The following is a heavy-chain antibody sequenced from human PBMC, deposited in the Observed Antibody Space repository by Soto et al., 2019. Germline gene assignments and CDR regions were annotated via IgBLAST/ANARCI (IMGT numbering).Heavy chain of an antibody. CDR1: GFTFSSYS. CDR3: ARDQGRTMVRGVIITPPDYYYGMDV. CDR2: ISSSSSTI. J-gene: IGHJ6*02. Sequence: GGSLRLSCAASGFTFSSYSMNWVRQAPGKGLEWVSYISSSSSTIYYADSVKGRFTISRDNAKNSLDLQMNSLRDEDTAVYYCARDQGRTMVRGVIITPPDYYYGMDVWGQGTTVTVSS. V-gene: IGHV3-48*02. D-gene: IGHD3-10*01.